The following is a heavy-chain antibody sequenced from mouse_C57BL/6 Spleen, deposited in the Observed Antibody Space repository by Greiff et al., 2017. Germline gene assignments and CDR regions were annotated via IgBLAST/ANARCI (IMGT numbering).Heavy chain of an antibody. CDR3: TTRDGYYWVAY. J-gene: IGHJ3*01. D-gene: IGHD2-3*01. CDR2: IDPENGDT. V-gene: IGHV14-4*01. CDR1: GFNIKDDY. Sequence: VQLKESGAELVRPGASVKLSCTASGFNIKDDYMHWVKQRPEQGLEWIGWIDPENGDTEYASKFQGKATITADTSSNTAYLQLSSLTSEDTAVYYGTTRDGYYWVAYWGQGTLVTVSA.